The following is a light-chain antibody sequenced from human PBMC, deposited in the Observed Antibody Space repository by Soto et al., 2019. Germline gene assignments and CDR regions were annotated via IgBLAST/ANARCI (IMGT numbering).Light chain of an antibody. J-gene: IGLJ1*01. Sequence: QSALTQPASVSGSPGQSITISWTGTSSDVGGYNYVSWYQQHPGKAPKLMIFEVSNRPSGISIRFSGSKSGNTASLTISGLQTEDEADYYCSSYTNNSPYVFGTGTKVTVL. V-gene: IGLV2-14*01. CDR3: SSYTNNSPYV. CDR1: SSDVGGYNY. CDR2: EVS.